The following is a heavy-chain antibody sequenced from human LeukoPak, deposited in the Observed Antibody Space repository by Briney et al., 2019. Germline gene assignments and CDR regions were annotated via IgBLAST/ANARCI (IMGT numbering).Heavy chain of an antibody. CDR2: INHSGNT. CDR3: ARDPTTVVTLPYYFDD. J-gene: IGHJ4*02. CDR1: GGSFIGSH. D-gene: IGHD4-23*01. Sequence: PSETLSLTCAVSGGSFIGSHWNWIRQPPGKGLEWIGEINHSGNTNYNPSLKSRVTISVETSKKQFSLKLRSVTAADTAVYYCARDPTTVVTLPYYFDDWGQGTLVTVSS. V-gene: IGHV4-34*01.